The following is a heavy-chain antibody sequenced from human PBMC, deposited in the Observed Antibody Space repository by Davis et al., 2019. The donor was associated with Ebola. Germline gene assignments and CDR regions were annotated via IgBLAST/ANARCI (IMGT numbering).Heavy chain of an antibody. CDR1: GGSISSYY. V-gene: IGHV4-59*08. Sequence: SETLSLTCTVSGGSISSYYWSWIRQPPGKGLEWIGSIYYSGSTNYNPSLKSRVTISVDTSKNQFSLKLSSVTAADTAVYYCARQSIAARYYGMDVWGQGTTVTVSS. CDR2: IYYSGST. J-gene: IGHJ6*02. D-gene: IGHD6-6*01. CDR3: ARQSIAARYYGMDV.